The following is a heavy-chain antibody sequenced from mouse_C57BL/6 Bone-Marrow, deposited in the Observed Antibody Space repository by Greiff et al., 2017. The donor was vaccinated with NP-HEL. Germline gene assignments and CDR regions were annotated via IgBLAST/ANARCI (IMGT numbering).Heavy chain of an antibody. Sequence: QVQLKESGAELARPGASVKLSCKASGYTFTSYGISWVKQRTGQGLEWIGEIYPRSGNTYYNEKFKGKATLTADKSSSTAYMELRSLTSEDSAVYFCDLLLRPFAYWGQGTLVTVSA. CDR3: DLLLRPFAY. J-gene: IGHJ3*01. D-gene: IGHD1-1*01. CDR2: IYPRSGNT. CDR1: GYTFTSYG. V-gene: IGHV1-81*01.